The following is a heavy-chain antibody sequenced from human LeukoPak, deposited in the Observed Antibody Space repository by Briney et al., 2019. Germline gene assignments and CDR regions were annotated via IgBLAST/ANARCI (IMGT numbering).Heavy chain of an antibody. J-gene: IGHJ5*02. CDR3: ARDQAGFDP. CDR1: GFTFSSFW. V-gene: IGHV3-7*01. CDR2: IKQDGSEK. Sequence: PGGSLRLSCAASGFTFSSFWMTWVRQAPGKGLEWEANIKQDGSEKYYVDSVKGRFTISRDNAKNSLFLQMNSLRAEDTAVYYCARDQAGFDPWGRGTRVTVSS.